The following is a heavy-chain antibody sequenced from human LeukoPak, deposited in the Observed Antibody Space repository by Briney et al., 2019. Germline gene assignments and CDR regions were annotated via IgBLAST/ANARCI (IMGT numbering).Heavy chain of an antibody. J-gene: IGHJ4*02. CDR2: INHSGST. Sequence: SETLPLTCAVYGGSFSGYYWSWIRQPPGKGLEWIGEINHSGSTNYNPSLKSRVTISTDTSKNQFSLKRSSVTAADTAVYFCARGGGEAPSSWGQGNLVTVSS. V-gene: IGHV4-34*01. CDR3: ARGGGEAPSS. CDR1: GGSFSGYY. D-gene: IGHD2-21*01.